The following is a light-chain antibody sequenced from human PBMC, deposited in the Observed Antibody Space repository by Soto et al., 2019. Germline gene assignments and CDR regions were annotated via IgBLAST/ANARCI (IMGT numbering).Light chain of an antibody. CDR1: QSISNH. V-gene: IGKV3-11*01. CDR3: QQRSNWPRYT. Sequence: EIVLTQSPATLSLSPGERATLYCRASQSISNHLAWFQQKPGQAPRLLIYATSNRATGIPARFSGSGSGTDFTLTISSLEPADFAVYYCQQRSNWPRYTFGQGTKLEIK. J-gene: IGKJ2*01. CDR2: ATS.